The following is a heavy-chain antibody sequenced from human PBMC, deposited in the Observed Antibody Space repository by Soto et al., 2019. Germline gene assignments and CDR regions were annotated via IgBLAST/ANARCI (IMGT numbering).Heavy chain of an antibody. D-gene: IGHD4-17*01. J-gene: IGHJ4*02. CDR1: GFTFSSYG. V-gene: IGHV3-30*18. CDR2: ISYDGSNK. Sequence: GGSLRLSCAASGFTFSSYGMHWVRQAPGKGLEWVAVISYDGSNKYYADSVKGRFTISRDNSKNTLYLQMNSLRAEDTAVYYCAKDLYDYGDYVSEFVGDYWGQGTLVTVSS. CDR3: AKDLYDYGDYVSEFVGDY.